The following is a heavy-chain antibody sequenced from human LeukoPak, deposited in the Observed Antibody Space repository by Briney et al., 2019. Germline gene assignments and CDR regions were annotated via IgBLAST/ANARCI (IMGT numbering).Heavy chain of an antibody. Sequence: EASVKVSCKASGGTFSSYAISWVRQAPGQGLEWMGGIIPIFGTANYAQKFQGRVTITADESTSTAYMELSSLRSEDTAVYYCARETTYYYGLSSLLSWGQGTLVTVSS. D-gene: IGHD3-10*01. V-gene: IGHV1-69*13. J-gene: IGHJ4*02. CDR1: GGTFSSYA. CDR3: ARETTYYYGLSSLLS. CDR2: IIPIFGTA.